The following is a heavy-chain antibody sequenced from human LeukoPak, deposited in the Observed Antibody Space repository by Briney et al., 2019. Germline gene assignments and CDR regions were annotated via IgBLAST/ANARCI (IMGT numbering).Heavy chain of an antibody. V-gene: IGHV3-21*01. D-gene: IGHD1-26*01. Sequence: GGSLRLSCAASGFTFSSYSMNWVRQAPGKGLEWVSSISSSSSYIYYADSVKGRFTISRDNAKNSLYLQMNSLRAEDTAVYYCARDLGGATSGSPSDYWGQGTLVTVSS. CDR2: ISSSSSYI. J-gene: IGHJ4*02. CDR1: GFTFSSYS. CDR3: ARDLGGATSGSPSDY.